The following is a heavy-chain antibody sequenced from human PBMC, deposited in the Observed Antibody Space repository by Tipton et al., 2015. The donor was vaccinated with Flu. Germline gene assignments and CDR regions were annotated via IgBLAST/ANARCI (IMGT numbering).Heavy chain of an antibody. J-gene: IGHJ3*01. D-gene: IGHD3-10*01. Sequence: TLSLTCTVSGGSFTNYYWSWIRQPPGKGLEWIGFVHYRENTSYNPSLKNRVTMSLDTSKNQFSLKLISVTAADTAVYYCARGLSRGAFDVWLQGTMVTVSP. CDR2: VHYRENT. CDR3: ARGLSRGAFDV. CDR1: GGSFTNYY. V-gene: IGHV4-59*08.